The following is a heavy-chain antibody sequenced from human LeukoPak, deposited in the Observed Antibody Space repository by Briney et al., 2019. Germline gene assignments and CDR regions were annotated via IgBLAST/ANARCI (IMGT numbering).Heavy chain of an antibody. CDR1: GFTVSSNY. Sequence: GGSLRLSCAASGFTVSSNYMSWVRQAPGKGLEWVSVIYSGGSTYYADSVKGRFTISRDNSKNTLYLQMNRLRAEDTAVYYCNYDFWSGNDYWGQGTLVTVSS. V-gene: IGHV3-53*01. CDR3: NYDFWSGNDY. CDR2: IYSGGST. D-gene: IGHD3-3*01. J-gene: IGHJ4*02.